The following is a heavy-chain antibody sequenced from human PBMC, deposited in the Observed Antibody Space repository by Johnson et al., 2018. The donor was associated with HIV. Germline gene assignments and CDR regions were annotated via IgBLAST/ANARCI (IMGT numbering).Heavy chain of an antibody. Sequence: VQLVESGGGLVKPGGSLRLSCAASGFTVSSNYLNWVRQAPGKGLELVSVIYSGGSTYYADSVEGRFTISRDNAKNSLYLQMNSLRAEDTALYYCARDLTHYYDSHDAFDIWGQGTMVTVSS. CDR3: ARDLTHYYDSHDAFDI. D-gene: IGHD3-22*01. CDR1: GFTVSSNY. CDR2: IYSGGST. V-gene: IGHV3-53*01. J-gene: IGHJ3*02.